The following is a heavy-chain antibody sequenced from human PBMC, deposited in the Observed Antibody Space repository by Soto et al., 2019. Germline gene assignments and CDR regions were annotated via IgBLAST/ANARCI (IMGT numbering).Heavy chain of an antibody. D-gene: IGHD3-10*01. CDR3: ARDTSRGMVPPGFDP. CDR1: GYTFTSYA. J-gene: IGHJ5*02. CDR2: INAGNGNT. Sequence: QVQLVQSGAEVKKPGASVKVSCKSSGYTFTSYAMHWVRQAPGQRLEWMGWINAGNGNTKYSQKFQGRVTITRNTSASTADMELSSLRSEDTAVYYCARDTSRGMVPPGFDPWGQGTLVTVSS. V-gene: IGHV1-3*01.